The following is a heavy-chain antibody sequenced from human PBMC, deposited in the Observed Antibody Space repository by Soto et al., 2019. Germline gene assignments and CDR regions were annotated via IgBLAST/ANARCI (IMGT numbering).Heavy chain of an antibody. CDR2: ISGSGRTT. CDR1: GFTFGSYA. D-gene: IGHD3-16*01. V-gene: IGHV3-23*01. CDR3: AKFRGPSYSYYCMDA. J-gene: IGHJ6*02. Sequence: EVQLLESGGGVVQPGGSLRLSCAASGFTFGSYAMNWLRQAPGRGLQCVSFISGSGRTTDYAASVKGQFTGSRDNSKNTMYLQMNSLGAEDTALYYCAKFRGPSYSYYCMDAWGQGTTVTVSS.